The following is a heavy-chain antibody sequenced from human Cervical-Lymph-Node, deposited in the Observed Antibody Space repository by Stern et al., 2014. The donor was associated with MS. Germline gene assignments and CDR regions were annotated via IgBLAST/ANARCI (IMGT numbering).Heavy chain of an antibody. CDR3: ARGPSVETGTTAPFDF. CDR1: GGTFSSYA. Sequence: QVQLVHSGAEVKKPGSSVKVSCKESGGTFSSYAINWVRQAPGQGLEWMGRIMPIFGTTKYAQKLQDRVTIIAEKSTGTAYMELSSLKFEDTAMYYCARGPSVETGTTAPFDFWGQGTLVTVSS. CDR2: IMPIFGTT. D-gene: IGHD1-7*01. J-gene: IGHJ4*02. V-gene: IGHV1-69*06.